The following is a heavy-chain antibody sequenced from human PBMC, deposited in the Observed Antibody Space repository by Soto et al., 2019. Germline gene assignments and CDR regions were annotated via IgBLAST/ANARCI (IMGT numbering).Heavy chain of an antibody. J-gene: IGHJ4*02. D-gene: IGHD3-22*01. V-gene: IGHV4-31*03. CDR1: GGSISSGGYY. CDR2: IYYSGST. CDR3: ARAYDSSGYYYDY. Sequence: SQTLSLTCTVSGGSISSGGYYWSWIRQHPGKGLEWIGYIYYSGSTYYNPSLKSRVTISVDTSKNQFSLKLSSVTAADTAVYYCARAYDSSGYYYDYWGQGTLVTVSS.